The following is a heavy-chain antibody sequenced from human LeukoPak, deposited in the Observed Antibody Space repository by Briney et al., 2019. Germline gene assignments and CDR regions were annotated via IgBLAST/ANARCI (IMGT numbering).Heavy chain of an antibody. CDR2: INSDGSST. CDR1: GFTFSNYW. D-gene: IGHD6-19*01. V-gene: IGHV3-74*01. CDR3: ARDLPIAVVSDAFDI. J-gene: IGHJ3*02. Sequence: QTGGSLRLSCAASGFTFSNYWMHWVRQAPGKGLVWVSRINSDGSSTSYADSVKGRFTISRDNAKNTLYLQMNSLRAEDTAVYYCARDLPIAVVSDAFDIWGQGTLVTVSS.